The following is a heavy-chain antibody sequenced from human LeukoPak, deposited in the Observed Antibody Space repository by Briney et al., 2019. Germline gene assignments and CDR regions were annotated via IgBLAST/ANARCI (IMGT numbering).Heavy chain of an antibody. J-gene: IGHJ4*02. D-gene: IGHD6-13*01. CDR1: GFTFDDYA. CDR2: ISWNSGSI. Sequence: GRSLRLSCAASGFTFDDYAMHWVRQAPGKGLEWVSGISWNSGSIGYADSVKGRFTISRDNAKNSLYLQMNSLRAEDTALYYCAKDGGIAAAGTSFDYWGQGTLVTVPS. V-gene: IGHV3-9*01. CDR3: AKDGGIAAAGTSFDY.